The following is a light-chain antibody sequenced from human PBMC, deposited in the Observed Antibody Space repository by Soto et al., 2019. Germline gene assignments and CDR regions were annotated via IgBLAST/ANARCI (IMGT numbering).Light chain of an antibody. J-gene: IGKJ1*01. CDR1: QSVSSY. CDR3: QQYGRSPWT. V-gene: IGKV3-20*01. CDR2: DAS. Sequence: EIVLTQSPGALSLSPGERATLSCRASQSVSSYLAWYQQKPGQAPRLLIYDASSRATAIPDRFSGSGSGTDFMLTITRLEPEDYAVYYCQQYGRSPWTFGQGTKVDI.